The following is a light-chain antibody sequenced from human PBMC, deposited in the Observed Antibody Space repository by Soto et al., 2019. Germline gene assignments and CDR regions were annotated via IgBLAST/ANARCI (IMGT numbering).Light chain of an antibody. J-gene: IGLJ3*02. Sequence: QSALTQPASVSGSPGQSFTIPCTGSSSDVGAYHSVSWYQQHPGKAPKLIIVDVSNRPSGVSNRFSGSKSGNTASLTISGLQAEDEADYYCSSFTDTGTVMFGGGTKVTVL. CDR1: SSDVGAYHS. CDR3: SSFTDTGTVM. V-gene: IGLV2-14*03. CDR2: DVS.